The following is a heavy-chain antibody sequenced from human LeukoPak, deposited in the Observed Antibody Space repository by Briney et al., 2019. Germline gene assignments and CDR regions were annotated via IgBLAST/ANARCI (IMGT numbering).Heavy chain of an antibody. D-gene: IGHD1-1*01. CDR1: GFTFNTYP. V-gene: IGHV3-74*01. Sequence: GGSLRLSCTASGFTFNTYPMHWVRQAPGKGLVWVSRVYSDGSDSRHADSVKGRFTISRDNAKNSLYLQMNSLRDEDTAVYYCARSANSGVHDFDPWGQGTLVTVSS. CDR3: ARSANSGVHDFDP. CDR2: VYSDGSDS. J-gene: IGHJ5*02.